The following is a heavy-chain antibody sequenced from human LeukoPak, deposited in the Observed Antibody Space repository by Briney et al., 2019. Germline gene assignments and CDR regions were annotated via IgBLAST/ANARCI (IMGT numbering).Heavy chain of an antibody. Sequence: GGSLRLSCAASGLTFSASWMSWVRQAPGKGLEWVATINQDGSEQYYVDSVKGRFTISRDNAENSPFLHMSSLRVEDTALYYCARDRYGDYASWGQGTLVTVSS. J-gene: IGHJ4*02. CDR3: ARDRYGDYAS. CDR1: GLTFSASW. D-gene: IGHD4-17*01. V-gene: IGHV3-7*01. CDR2: INQDGSEQ.